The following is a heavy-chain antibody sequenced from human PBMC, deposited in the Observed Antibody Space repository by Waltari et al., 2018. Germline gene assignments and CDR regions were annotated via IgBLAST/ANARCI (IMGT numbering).Heavy chain of an antibody. Sequence: QVHLQESGPGLVKPSETLSLTCTVSGGSISSYYWSLIRQPPGKGLEWIGYVFSSGSTNYNPSLKSRVTISVDTSNNQFSLKLNSVTAADTAVYFCARDRYCSGGTCHDWYLDLWGRGTLVTVSS. CDR2: VFSSGST. V-gene: IGHV4-59*01. J-gene: IGHJ2*01. CDR1: GGSISSYY. CDR3: ARDRYCSGGTCHDWYLDL. D-gene: IGHD2-15*01.